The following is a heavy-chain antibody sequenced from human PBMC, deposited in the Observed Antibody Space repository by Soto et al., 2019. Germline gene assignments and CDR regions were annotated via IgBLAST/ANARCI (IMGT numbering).Heavy chain of an antibody. J-gene: IGHJ4*02. CDR2: ISAYNGNT. Sequence: GASVKVSCKASGYTFTSYGISWVRQAPGQGLEWMGWISAYNGNTNYAQKLQGRATMTTDTSTSTAYMELRSLRSDDTAVYYCARVLGQLQQQLAPDYWGQGTLVTVSS. CDR3: ARVLGQLQQQLAPDY. CDR1: GYTFTSYG. V-gene: IGHV1-18*04. D-gene: IGHD6-13*01.